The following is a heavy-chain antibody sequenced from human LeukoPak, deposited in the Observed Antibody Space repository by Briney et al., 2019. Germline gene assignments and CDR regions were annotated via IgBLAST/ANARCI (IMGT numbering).Heavy chain of an antibody. CDR2: IYTSGST. V-gene: IGHV4-61*02. CDR3: ARGWRDGYNHPMYYFDY. Sequence: SETLFLTCTVSGGSISSGSYYWSWIRQPAGKGLEWIGRIYTSGSTNYNPSLKSRVTISVDTSKNQFSLKLSSVTAADTAVYYCARGWRDGYNHPMYYFDYWGQGTLVTVSS. J-gene: IGHJ4*02. D-gene: IGHD5-24*01. CDR1: GGSISSGSYY.